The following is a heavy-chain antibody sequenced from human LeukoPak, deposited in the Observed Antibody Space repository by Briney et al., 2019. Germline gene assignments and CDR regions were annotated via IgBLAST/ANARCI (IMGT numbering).Heavy chain of an antibody. Sequence: GGSLRLSCAASGFTFSSYEMNWVRQAPRKGLEWVSYISSSGSTMYYADSVKGRFTISRDNAKNSLYLQMNSLRAEDTAVYYCARDSSSSLLGYWGQGTLVTVSS. CDR3: ARDSSSSLLGY. CDR1: GFTFSSYE. V-gene: IGHV3-48*03. D-gene: IGHD6-6*01. J-gene: IGHJ4*02. CDR2: ISSSGSTM.